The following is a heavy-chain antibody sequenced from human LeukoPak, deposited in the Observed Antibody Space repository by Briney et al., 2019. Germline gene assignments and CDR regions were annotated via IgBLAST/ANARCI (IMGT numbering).Heavy chain of an antibody. J-gene: IGHJ6*02. Sequence: GGCLRLSCAASGFTFSNAWISWVRQAPGKGLEWVGRIKSKTDGGTTDYAAPVKGRFTISRDDSKNTLYLQMNSLKTEDTAVYYCTTDGYYDFWSGLTDVWGQGTTVTVSS. CDR2: IKSKTDGGTT. D-gene: IGHD3-3*01. CDR3: TTDGYYDFWSGLTDV. CDR1: GFTFSNAW. V-gene: IGHV3-15*01.